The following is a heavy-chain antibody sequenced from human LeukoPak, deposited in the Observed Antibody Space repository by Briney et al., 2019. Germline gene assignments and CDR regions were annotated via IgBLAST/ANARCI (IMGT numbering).Heavy chain of an antibody. J-gene: IGHJ4*02. V-gene: IGHV4-59*01. CDR3: ARGTGSGLYFDY. CDR2: ISYFGAT. Sequence: PSETLSLTCTVSGDSIRSYWSWSGQPPGKGLEWIGYISYFGATIYNPSLKSRVTTLLNTSKNQFTLKLRSMTAADTAVYYCARGTGSGLYFDYWGQGNLVTVSS. CDR1: GDSIRSY. D-gene: IGHD2-8*02.